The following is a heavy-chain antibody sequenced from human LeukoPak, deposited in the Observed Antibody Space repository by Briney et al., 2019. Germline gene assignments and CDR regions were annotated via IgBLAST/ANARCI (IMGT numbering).Heavy chain of an antibody. V-gene: IGHV3-21*01. CDR1: GFTFSAYS. J-gene: IGHJ4*02. Sequence: PGGSLRLSCATSGFTFSAYSMNWVRQAPGKGLEWVSSISGSSIYINYADSVKGRFTISSDNAKNSLYLQMNSLRAEDTAVYYCARRSSGDYWGQGTLVTVSS. CDR3: ARRSSGDY. D-gene: IGHD3-10*01. CDR2: ISGSSIYI.